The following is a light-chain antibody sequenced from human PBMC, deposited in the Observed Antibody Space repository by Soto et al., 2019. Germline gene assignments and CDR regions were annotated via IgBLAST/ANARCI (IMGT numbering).Light chain of an antibody. CDR3: KQSYSTLT. V-gene: IGKV1-39*01. Sequence: DIQMTQSPSSLSASVGDRVTSTCRASQSISSYLNWYQQKPGKAPKXLIYDASSLQSGVPSRFSGSGSGTDFTLTIRSLQPEDFATYYCKQSYSTLTCGGGTKVDIK. J-gene: IGKJ4*01. CDR1: QSISSY. CDR2: DAS.